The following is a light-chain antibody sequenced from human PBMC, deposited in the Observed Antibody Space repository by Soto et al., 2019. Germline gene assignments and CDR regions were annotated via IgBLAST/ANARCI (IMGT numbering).Light chain of an antibody. CDR1: QGISSY. J-gene: IGKJ1*01. CDR3: QQLNSYPRT. V-gene: IGKV1-9*01. Sequence: DIQLTQSPSFLSASVGDRVPITCRASQGISSYLAWYQQKPGKAPKLRIYAASTLQSGVPSRFSGSGSGTEFTLTISSLQPEDFATYYCQQLNSYPRTFGQGTKVEIK. CDR2: AAS.